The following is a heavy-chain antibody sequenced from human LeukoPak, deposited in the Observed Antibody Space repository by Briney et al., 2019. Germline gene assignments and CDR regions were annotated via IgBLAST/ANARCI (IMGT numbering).Heavy chain of an antibody. CDR3: AKDLKSMVRGACMDA. CDR1: GFTFSSYG. CDR2: ITYDGYYK. D-gene: IGHD3-10*01. V-gene: IGHV3-30*18. Sequence: GGSLRLSCAASGFTFSSYGMHWVRQAPGKGLEWVAVITYDGYYKYYADSVKGRFTIPSDNSKNTLFLQMNSLRAEDTAVYYCAKDLKSMVRGACMDAWGQGTTVTVSS. J-gene: IGHJ6*02.